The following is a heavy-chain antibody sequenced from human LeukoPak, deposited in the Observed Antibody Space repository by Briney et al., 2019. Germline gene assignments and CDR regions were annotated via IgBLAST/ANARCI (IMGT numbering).Heavy chain of an antibody. CDR2: ISGSGGST. CDR3: AKDQSDSGSYYDTFDI. Sequence: PGGSLRLSCAASGFTFSSYAMSWVRQAPGKGLEWVSAISGSGGSTYYADSVKGRFTISRDNSKNTLYLQMSSLRADDTAVYYCAKDQSDSGSYYDTFDIWGQGTMVTVSS. V-gene: IGHV3-23*01. CDR1: GFTFSSYA. J-gene: IGHJ3*02. D-gene: IGHD1-26*01.